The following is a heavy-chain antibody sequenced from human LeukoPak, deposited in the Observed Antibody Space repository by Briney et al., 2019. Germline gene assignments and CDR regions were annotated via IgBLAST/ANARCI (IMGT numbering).Heavy chain of an antibody. CDR2: ISAYNGNT. CDR3: ARFKATTVTTGSPDYYYYYMDV. V-gene: IGHV1-18*01. CDR1: GYTFTSYG. D-gene: IGHD4-11*01. J-gene: IGHJ6*03. Sequence: GPVKVSCKASGYTFTSYGISWVRQAPGQGLEWMGWISAYNGNTNYAQKFQGRVTMTRDTSISTAYMELSRLRSDDTAVYYCARFKATTVTTGSPDYYYYYMDVWGKGTTVTVSS.